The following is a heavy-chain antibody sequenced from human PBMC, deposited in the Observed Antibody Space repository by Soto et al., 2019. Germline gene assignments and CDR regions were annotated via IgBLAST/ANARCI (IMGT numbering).Heavy chain of an antibody. Sequence: QDRLVQSGVEVKKPGASVRVSCKASGYSFTNYGITWVRQAPGQGLERMGGISAYNGNTNSAQKLPGRVTLTTEESTSTAYLELRSLISDDTAVYYCARDRGVAPPVAGNSHYYYYMDVWGKGTTVTVSS. CDR3: ARDRGVAPPVAGNSHYYYYMDV. CDR1: GYSFTNYG. D-gene: IGHD6-19*01. V-gene: IGHV1-18*01. CDR2: ISAYNGNT. J-gene: IGHJ6*03.